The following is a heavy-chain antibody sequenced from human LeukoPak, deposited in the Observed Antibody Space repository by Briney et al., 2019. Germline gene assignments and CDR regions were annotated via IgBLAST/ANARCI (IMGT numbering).Heavy chain of an antibody. CDR1: GGSISSSSYY. D-gene: IGHD6-19*01. Sequence: PSETLSLTCTVSGGSISSSSYYWGWIRQPPGKGLEWIGSIYYSGSTNYNPSLKSRVTISVDTSKNQFSLKLSSVTAADTAVYYCARGVTGGWYGDFQHWGQGTLVTVSS. CDR2: IYYSGST. V-gene: IGHV4-39*07. J-gene: IGHJ1*01. CDR3: ARGVTGGWYGDFQH.